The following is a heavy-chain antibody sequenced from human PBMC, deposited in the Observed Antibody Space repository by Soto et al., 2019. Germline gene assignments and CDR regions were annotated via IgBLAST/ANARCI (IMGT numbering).Heavy chain of an antibody. J-gene: IGHJ5*02. CDR2: ITHSGST. CDR3: ARGLSTHWFDP. Sequence: QVQVQQWGAGLLKPSETLSLTCAVYGGSFSAYYWSWIRQPPGKGLEWIGEITHSGSTNYNPSLKSRVTLSVDTSKNQFSLKLSSVTAADTAVYYGARGLSTHWFDPWGQGTLVTVSS. V-gene: IGHV4-34*01. CDR1: GGSFSAYY.